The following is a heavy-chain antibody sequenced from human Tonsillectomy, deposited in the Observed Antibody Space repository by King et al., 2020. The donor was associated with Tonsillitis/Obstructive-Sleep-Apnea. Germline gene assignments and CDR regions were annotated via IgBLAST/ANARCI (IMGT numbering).Heavy chain of an antibody. CDR2: IIPILDIA. Sequence: QLVQSGAEVKKSGSSVKVSCKASGGTFSSYAISWVRQAPGQGLEWMGGIIPILDIANFAQKFQGRVTITADKSTSTAYRELSSLRFKDTAVYYCARGSGDYGDYVGGMDVWGQGTTVTVSS. V-gene: IGHV1-69*10. CDR1: GGTFSSYA. CDR3: ARGSGDYGDYVGGMDV. D-gene: IGHD4-17*01. J-gene: IGHJ6*02.